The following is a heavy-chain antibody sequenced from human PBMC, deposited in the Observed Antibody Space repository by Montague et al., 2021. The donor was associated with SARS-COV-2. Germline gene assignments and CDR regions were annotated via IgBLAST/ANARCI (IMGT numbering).Heavy chain of an antibody. CDR2: ISYDGTNK. Sequence: SRRLSCAVSGFPFSSYAFHWVRQAPGKGLDWVAVISYDGTNKYYADSVKGRFTISRDNSKNTPYLQMNSLRPDDSAMYYCARDRGEYSGSPHYYFDYWGQGTLVTVSS. CDR3: ARDRGEYSGSPHYYFDY. D-gene: IGHD1-26*01. V-gene: IGHV3-30-3*01. CDR1: GFPFSSYA. J-gene: IGHJ4*02.